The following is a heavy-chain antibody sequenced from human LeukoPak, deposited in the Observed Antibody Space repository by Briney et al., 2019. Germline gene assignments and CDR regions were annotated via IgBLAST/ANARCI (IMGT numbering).Heavy chain of an antibody. D-gene: IGHD2-8*01. CDR1: GGSISSSSYY. V-gene: IGHV4-39*07. CDR3: ASGEMVQYYYMDV. Sequence: PSETLSLTCTVSGGSISSSSYYWAGFAHPPGKGRKGLGSIYYSGSTYYNPSLKSRVTISVDTSKNQFSLKLSSVTAADTAVYYCASGEMVQYYYMDVWGKGTTVTVSS. CDR2: IYYSGST. J-gene: IGHJ6*03.